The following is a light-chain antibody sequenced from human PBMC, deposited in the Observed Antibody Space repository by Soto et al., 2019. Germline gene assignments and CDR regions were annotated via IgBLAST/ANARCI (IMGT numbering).Light chain of an antibody. CDR1: QSVTNF. CDR3: QQYNDWSSR. Sequence: DIQMTQSPSTLTASVGDRVTITCRASQSVTNFLAWYQQKPGKAPKLLIYDASTLEDGVPSRFSVSGSGTQITLTISSVQPDDYATYYCQQYNDWSSRFGQGTKLEIK. J-gene: IGKJ2*03. V-gene: IGKV1-5*01. CDR2: DAS.